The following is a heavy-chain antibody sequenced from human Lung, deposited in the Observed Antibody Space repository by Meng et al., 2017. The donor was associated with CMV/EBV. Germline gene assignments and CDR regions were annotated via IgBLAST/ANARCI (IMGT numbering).Heavy chain of an antibody. Sequence: ESLKISXAASGFTFNTYAMTWVRQAPGRGLESVSIISGNGGVTYYADSVKGRFTISRDNSKNTVYLQMNSLRAEDTAVYYCAKDLRDIVVLVGARVHWGQGTLVTFSS. CDR2: ISGNGGVT. CDR3: AKDLRDIVVLVGARVH. D-gene: IGHD2-15*01. V-gene: IGHV3-23*01. J-gene: IGHJ4*02. CDR1: GFTFNTYA.